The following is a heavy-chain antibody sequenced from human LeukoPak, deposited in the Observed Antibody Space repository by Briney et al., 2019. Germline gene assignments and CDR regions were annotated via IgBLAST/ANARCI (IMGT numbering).Heavy chain of an antibody. Sequence: SETLSLTCTVSGGSISSGSYYWSWIRQHPGKGLEWIGYIYYSGSTYYNPSLKSRVTISVDTSKNQFSLKLSSVTAADTAVYYCASTTAFGVDDYWGQGTLVTVSS. V-gene: IGHV4-31*03. D-gene: IGHD3-3*01. CDR2: IYYSGST. CDR1: GGSISSGSYY. J-gene: IGHJ4*02. CDR3: ASTTAFGVDDY.